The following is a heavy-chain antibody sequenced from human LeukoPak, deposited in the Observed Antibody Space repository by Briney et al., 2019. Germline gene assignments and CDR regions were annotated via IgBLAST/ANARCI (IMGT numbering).Heavy chain of an antibody. CDR1: GGSISSSSYY. CDR2: IYYSGST. V-gene: IGHV4-39*01. D-gene: IGHD6-6*01. Sequence: SETLSPTCTVSGGSISSSSYYWGWIRQPPGEGLEWIGSIYYSGSTYYNPSLKSRVTISVDTSKNQFSLKLSSVTAADTAVYYCARHTTLSIAAQFDYWGQGTLVTVSS. CDR3: ARHTTLSIAAQFDY. J-gene: IGHJ4*02.